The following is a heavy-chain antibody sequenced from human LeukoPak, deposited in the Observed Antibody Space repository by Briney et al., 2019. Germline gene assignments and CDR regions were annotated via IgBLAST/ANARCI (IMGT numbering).Heavy chain of an antibody. V-gene: IGHV4-4*07. J-gene: IGHJ4*02. CDR2: IYTSGST. CDR1: SDSISTYY. Sequence: PSETLSLTCTVSSDSISTYYWSWIRQPAGKGLEWIGRIYTSGSTNYNPSLKSRVTMSVDTSKNQFSLKLSSVTAADTAVYYCASTSDSGGYYYGYWGQGTLVTVSS. D-gene: IGHD3-22*01. CDR3: ASTSDSGGYYYGY.